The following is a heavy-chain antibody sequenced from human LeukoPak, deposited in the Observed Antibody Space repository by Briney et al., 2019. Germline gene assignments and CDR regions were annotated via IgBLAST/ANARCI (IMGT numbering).Heavy chain of an antibody. V-gene: IGHV1-18*01. CDR3: ARDGGAAAGTLYYYYYYGMDV. D-gene: IGHD6-13*01. CDR2: ISAYNGNT. CDR1: GYTFTSYG. Sequence: ASVKVSCKASGYTFTSYGISWVRQAPGQGLEWMGWISAYNGNTNYAQKFQGRVTITADESTSTVYMELSSLRSEDTAVYYCARDGGAAAGTLYYYYYYGMDVWGQGTTVTVSS. J-gene: IGHJ6*02.